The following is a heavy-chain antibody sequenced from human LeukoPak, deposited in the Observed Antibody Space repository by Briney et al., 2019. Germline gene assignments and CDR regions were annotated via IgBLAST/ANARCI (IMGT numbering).Heavy chain of an antibody. D-gene: IGHD3-10*01. J-gene: IGHJ4*02. Sequence: SETLSLTCTVSGDSISSYYWSWIRQPPGKGLEWIGYIYTSGSTNYNPSLKSRVTISVDTSKNQFSLKLSSVTAADTAVYYCARHGDTMVRGVSEVDYWGQGTLVTVSS. CDR3: ARHGDTMVRGVSEVDY. CDR2: IYTSGST. V-gene: IGHV4-4*09. CDR1: GDSISSYY.